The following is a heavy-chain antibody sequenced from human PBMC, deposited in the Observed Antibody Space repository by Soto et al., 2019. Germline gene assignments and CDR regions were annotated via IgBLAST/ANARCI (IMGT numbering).Heavy chain of an antibody. CDR2: ISSNSAYI. V-gene: IGHV3-21*01. J-gene: IGHJ5*02. CDR3: TRDASRDSSARGWFDP. D-gene: IGHD6-13*01. Sequence: GGSLRRSCAASGFTFRSFTMNWVRQAPGKGLEWVSTISSNSAYIYYTDALRGRFTISRDNAKNSLHLQMNSLRAEDTAVYYCTRDASRDSSARGWFDPWGPGTLVTVSS. CDR1: GFTFRSFT.